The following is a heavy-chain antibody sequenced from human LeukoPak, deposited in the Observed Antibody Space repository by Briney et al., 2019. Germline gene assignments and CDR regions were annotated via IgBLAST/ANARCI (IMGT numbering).Heavy chain of an antibody. CDR3: ARVADGSGTQGFDY. CDR2: INPNSGGT. J-gene: IGHJ4*02. CDR1: GYTFTSYG. Sequence: ASVKVSCKASGYTFTSYGISWVRQAPRQGLEWMGWINPNSGGTNYAQKFQGRVTMTRDTSISTAYMELSRLRSDDTAVYYCARVADGSGTQGFDYWGQGTLVTVSS. D-gene: IGHD3-10*01. V-gene: IGHV1-2*02.